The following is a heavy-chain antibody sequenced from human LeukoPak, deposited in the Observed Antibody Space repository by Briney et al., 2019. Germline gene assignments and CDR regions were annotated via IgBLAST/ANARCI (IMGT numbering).Heavy chain of an antibody. V-gene: IGHV1-69*13. Sequence: ASVKVSCKASGGTFSSYAISWVRQAPGQGLEGMGGIIPIFGTANYAQKFQGRVTITADESTSTAYMELSSLRSEDTAVYYCAESITIFGVVLDSWFDPWGQGTLVTVSS. D-gene: IGHD3-3*01. CDR2: IIPIFGTA. CDR3: AESITIFGVVLDSWFDP. J-gene: IGHJ5*02. CDR1: GGTFSSYA.